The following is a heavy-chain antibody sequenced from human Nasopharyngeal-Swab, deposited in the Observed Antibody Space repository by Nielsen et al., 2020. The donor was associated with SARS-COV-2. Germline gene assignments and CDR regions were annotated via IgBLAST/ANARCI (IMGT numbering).Heavy chain of an antibody. CDR3: AREFLYSNYGTYYSCMYV. J-gene: IGHJ6*02. CDR2: INTNTGNP. Sequence: ASVNVSCKASGYTFPSYAMKWVRQAPGQGLEWMGWINTNTGNPTYAQGFTGRFVFSLDTSVITAYLQISSLKADDPALYYCAREFLYSNYGTYYSCMYVWGQGATVTVSS. D-gene: IGHD4-11*01. CDR1: GYTFPSYA. V-gene: IGHV7-4-1*02.